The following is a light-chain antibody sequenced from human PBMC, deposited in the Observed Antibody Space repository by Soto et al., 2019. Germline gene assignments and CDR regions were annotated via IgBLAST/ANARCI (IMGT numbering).Light chain of an antibody. Sequence: DIQMTQSPSSLSASVGARVPITCRASQSISSYLNWYQQKPGKAPKLLIYDASSLESGVPSRFSGSGSATEFTLTISSLQPDDFATYYCQQYNNYWTFGQGTKVDIK. CDR3: QQYNNYWT. J-gene: IGKJ1*01. CDR1: QSISSY. CDR2: DAS. V-gene: IGKV1-5*01.